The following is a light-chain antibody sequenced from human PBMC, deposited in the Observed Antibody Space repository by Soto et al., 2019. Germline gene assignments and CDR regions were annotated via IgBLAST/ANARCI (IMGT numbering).Light chain of an antibody. CDR3: QAWDSSTAFYV. Sequence: SYELTQPPSVSVSPGQTASITCSGDKLGDKYACWYQQKPGQSPVLVIYQDSKRPSGIPERFSGSNSGNTATLTISGTQAMDAADYYCQAWDSSTAFYVFGTGTKLTVL. CDR2: QDS. J-gene: IGLJ1*01. V-gene: IGLV3-1*01. CDR1: KLGDKY.